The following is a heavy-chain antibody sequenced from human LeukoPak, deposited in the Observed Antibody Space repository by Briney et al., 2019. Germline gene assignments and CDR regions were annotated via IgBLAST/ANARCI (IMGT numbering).Heavy chain of an antibody. V-gene: IGHV4-59*08. CDR3: ARRYCSGGSGYSSFDY. Sequence: PSETLSLTCTASGGSISSYYCSWIRQPPWKGLEWIGYIHYSGSTNYNPSLKSRVTMSVDTSKNQFSLKVSSVTAADTAVYYCARRYCSGGSGYSSFDYWGQGTLVTVSS. J-gene: IGHJ4*02. D-gene: IGHD2-15*01. CDR1: GGSISSYY. CDR2: IHYSGST.